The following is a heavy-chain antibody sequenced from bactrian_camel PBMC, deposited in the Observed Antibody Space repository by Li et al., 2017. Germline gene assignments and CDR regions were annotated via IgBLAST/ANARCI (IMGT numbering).Heavy chain of an antibody. CDR3: KPGGGAFWCKVGP. V-gene: IGHV3S53*01. CDR1: GYTANTYC. Sequence: HVQLVESGGGSVGTGGSLRLSCASSGYTANTYCMAWFRQAPGKEREWVASINNDGNPWYADSVKGRVTISKEKTKDTVFLQMDSLQPEDTGVYSCKPGGGAFWCKVGPWGQGTQVTV. J-gene: IGHJ6*01. CDR2: INNDGNP. D-gene: IGHD2*01.